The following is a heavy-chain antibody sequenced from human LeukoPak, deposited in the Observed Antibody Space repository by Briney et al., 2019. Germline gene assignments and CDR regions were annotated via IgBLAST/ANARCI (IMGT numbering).Heavy chain of an antibody. J-gene: IGHJ4*02. CDR3: AKEGRFPAPGDIVVVPAAATNKK. CDR2: ISGSGSNT. V-gene: IGHV3-23*01. Sequence: GGSLRLSCATSGFTFTTYGMIRVRQAPGKGLEWVLGISGSGSNTYYADSVKGRFTSSRDSSKKTVYLQMNSLRAEDTAVYYCAKEGRFPAPGDIVVVPAAATNKKWGQGTLVTVSS. CDR1: GFTFTTYG. D-gene: IGHD2-2*01.